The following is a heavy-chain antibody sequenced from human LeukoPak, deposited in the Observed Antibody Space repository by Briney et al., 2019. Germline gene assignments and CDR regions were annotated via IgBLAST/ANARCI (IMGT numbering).Heavy chain of an antibody. V-gene: IGHV3-7*03. CDR1: GFTFSTYW. D-gene: IGHD3-16*01. Sequence: GGSLRLSCAASGFTFSTYWMSWVRQAPGKGLEWVANIKYDGSEEYYVDSVKGRFSISRDNAKNSLYLQMNSLRAEDAALYYCASAAGGRDGMDVWGKGTTVTVSS. CDR3: ASAAGGRDGMDV. CDR2: IKYDGSEE. J-gene: IGHJ6*04.